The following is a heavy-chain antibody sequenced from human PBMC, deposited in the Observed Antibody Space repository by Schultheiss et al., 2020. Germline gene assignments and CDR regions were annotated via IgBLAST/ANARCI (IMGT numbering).Heavy chain of an antibody. V-gene: IGHV4-59*01. Sequence: SETLSLTCAVYGGSFSGYYWSWIRQPPGKGLEWIGYIYYSGRTKYNASLKSRVTVSVDTCKHLVSLKLSSVTAADTAVYYCAKVDPHDILTGYSVKYYYYGMDVWGKGTTGTGSS. D-gene: IGHD3-9*01. CDR2: IYYSGRT. J-gene: IGHJ6*04. CDR1: GGSFSGYY. CDR3: AKVDPHDILTGYSVKYYYYGMDV.